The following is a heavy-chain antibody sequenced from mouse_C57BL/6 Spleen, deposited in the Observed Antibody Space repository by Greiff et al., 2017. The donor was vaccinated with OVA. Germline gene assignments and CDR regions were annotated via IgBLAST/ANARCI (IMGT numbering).Heavy chain of an antibody. CDR3: ARRDYPAWFAY. V-gene: IGHV1-61*01. CDR1: GYTFTSYW. D-gene: IGHD5-5*01. CDR2: IYPSDSET. Sequence: QVQLQQPGAELVRPGSSVKLSCKASGYTFTSYWMDWVKQRPGQGLEWIGNIYPSDSETHYNQKFKDKATLTVDKSSSTAYMQLSSLTSEDSAVYYSARRDYPAWFAYWGQGTLVTVSA. J-gene: IGHJ3*01.